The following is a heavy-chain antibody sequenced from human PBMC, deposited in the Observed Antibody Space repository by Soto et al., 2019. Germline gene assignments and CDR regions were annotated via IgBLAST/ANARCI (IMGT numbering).Heavy chain of an antibody. CDR3: AKDREGFGS. CDR2: ISSDGTNQ. Sequence: QVQLVESGGGVAQPGRSLRLSCAASEFTFRNYGMVWVRQAPGKGLEWVAVISSDGTNQYYADSVKGRFTISRDSAKNTLYLQMNSLRTEDTAVYYCAKDREGFGSWGQGTLVTVSS. V-gene: IGHV3-30*18. J-gene: IGHJ4*02. CDR1: EFTFRNYG.